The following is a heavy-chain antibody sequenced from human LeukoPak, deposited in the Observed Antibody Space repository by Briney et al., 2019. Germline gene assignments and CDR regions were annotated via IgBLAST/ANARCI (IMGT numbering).Heavy chain of an antibody. Sequence: GGSLRPSCAASGFTFSSYAMSWVRQAPGKGLEWVSIISGSGVSTYYADSVKGRFTISRDNSKNTLYLQMNSLRAEDTAVYYCAKGTAAAGDLLSDYWGQGTLVTVSS. V-gene: IGHV3-23*01. D-gene: IGHD6-13*01. CDR2: ISGSGVST. CDR1: GFTFSSYA. J-gene: IGHJ4*02. CDR3: AKGTAAAGDLLSDY.